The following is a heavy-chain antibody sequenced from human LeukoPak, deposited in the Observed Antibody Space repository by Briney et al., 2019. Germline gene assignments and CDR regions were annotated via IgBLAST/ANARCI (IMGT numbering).Heavy chain of an antibody. V-gene: IGHV4-4*07. J-gene: IGHJ4*02. Sequence: SETLSLTCTVSGGSISSYYWSWIRQPAGKGLEWIGRIYTSGSTNYNPSLKSRVTMSVDTSKNQLSLKLSSVTAADTAVYYCARSRYFDWPYTQGYFDYWGQGTLVTVSS. CDR1: GGSISSYY. D-gene: IGHD3-9*01. CDR3: ARSRYFDWPYTQGYFDY. CDR2: IYTSGST.